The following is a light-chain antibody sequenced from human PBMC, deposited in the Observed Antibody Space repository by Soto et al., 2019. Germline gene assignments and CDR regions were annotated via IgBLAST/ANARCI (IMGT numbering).Light chain of an antibody. CDR1: SSDVGSYDL. J-gene: IGLJ1*01. CDR3: CSYAGSRTPDV. CDR2: EGS. V-gene: IGLV2-23*01. Sequence: QSALTQPASVSGSPGQSITISCTGTSSDVGSYDLVSWYQHYPDKAPKLMIYEGSKRPSGVSHRFSGSKSGNTASLTISGLQAEDEADYYCCSYAGSRTPDVFGTGTKLTVL.